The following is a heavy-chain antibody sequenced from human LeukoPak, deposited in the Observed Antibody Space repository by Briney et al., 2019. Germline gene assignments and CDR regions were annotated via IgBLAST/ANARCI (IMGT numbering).Heavy chain of an antibody. CDR1: GFTFSTYG. J-gene: IGHJ5*01. V-gene: IGHV3-23*01. CDR2: VSSTGSGT. D-gene: IGHD3-10*01. Sequence: PGGSLRLSCVASGFTFSTYGMSWVRQAPGKGLEWVAAVSSTGSGTYYPDSLKGRFIISRDNSQNTVFLQMNSLRPEDTAFYFCAKDGPLLWFGPTDAWGHGILVTVSS. CDR3: AKDGPLLWFGPTDA.